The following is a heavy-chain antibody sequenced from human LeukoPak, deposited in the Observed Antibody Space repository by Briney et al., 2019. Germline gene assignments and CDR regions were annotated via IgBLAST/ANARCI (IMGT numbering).Heavy chain of an antibody. CDR2: INPSGGST. D-gene: IGHD5-12*01. V-gene: IGHV1-46*01. CDR3: ASGVQDIVATVNYYYGMDV. J-gene: IGHJ6*02. CDR1: GYTFTSYY. Sequence: ASVKVSCKASGYTFTSYYMHWVRQAPGQGLEWMGIINPSGGSTSYAQKFQGRVTMTRDTSTSTVYMELSSLRSEDTAVYYCASGVQDIVATVNYYYGMDVWGQGTTVTVSS.